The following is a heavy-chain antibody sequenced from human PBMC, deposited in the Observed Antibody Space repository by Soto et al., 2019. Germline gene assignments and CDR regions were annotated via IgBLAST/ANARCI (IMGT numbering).Heavy chain of an antibody. CDR2: ISPSSSTI. CDR3: ARVGRGFCSSTRCYTDGFDL. D-gene: IGHD2-2*01. J-gene: IGHJ3*01. V-gene: IGHV3-48*02. Sequence: QLVESGGGLVQPGGSLRLSCAASGFTFSLYPVNWVRQAPGKGLEWLSYISPSSSTIYYADSVKGRFNISRDNAKNSLDLQMNGLRDDDTAVYYCARVGRGFCSSTRCYTDGFDLWGQGTVVTVST. CDR1: GFTFSLYP.